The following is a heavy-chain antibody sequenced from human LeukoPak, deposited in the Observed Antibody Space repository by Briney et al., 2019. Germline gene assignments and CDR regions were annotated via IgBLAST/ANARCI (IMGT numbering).Heavy chain of an antibody. J-gene: IGHJ3*02. D-gene: IGHD3-3*01. CDR2: VYTSGST. CDR3: ARDLEASVMDSDDAFDI. V-gene: IGHV4-61*02. CDR1: GGSISSGSYY. Sequence: SETPSLTCTVSGGSISSGSYYWSWIRQPAGKGLEWIGRVYTSGSTNYNPSLKSRVTISVDTSKNQFSLKLSSVTAADTAVYYCARDLEASVMDSDDAFDIWGQGTMVTVSS.